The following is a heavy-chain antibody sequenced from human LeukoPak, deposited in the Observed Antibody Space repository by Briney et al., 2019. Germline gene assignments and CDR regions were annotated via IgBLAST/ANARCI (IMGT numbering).Heavy chain of an antibody. CDR2: ISSSSSYI. CDR1: GFTFSSYS. CDR3: ARDRIYCGGDCYSGWFDP. Sequence: GGSLRLSCAASGFTFSSYSMNWVRQAPGKGLEWVSSISSSSSYIYYADSVKGRFTISRDNAKNSLYLQMNSLRAEDTAVYYCARDRIYCGGDCYSGWFDPWGQGILVTVSS. V-gene: IGHV3-21*01. D-gene: IGHD2-21*02. J-gene: IGHJ5*02.